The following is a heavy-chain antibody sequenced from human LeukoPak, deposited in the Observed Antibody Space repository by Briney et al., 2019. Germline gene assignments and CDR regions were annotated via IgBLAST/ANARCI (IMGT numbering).Heavy chain of an antibody. J-gene: IGHJ5*02. V-gene: IGHV3-33*01. D-gene: IGHD2-2*01. CDR1: GFTFSSYG. Sequence: GGSLRLSCAASGFTFSSYGMHWVRQAPGKGLEWVAVIWYDGSNKYYADSVKGRFTISKGNSKNTLYLQMNSLRAEDTAVYYCMRGPGVPATTWGQGTLVTVSS. CDR2: IWYDGSNK. CDR3: MRGPGVPATT.